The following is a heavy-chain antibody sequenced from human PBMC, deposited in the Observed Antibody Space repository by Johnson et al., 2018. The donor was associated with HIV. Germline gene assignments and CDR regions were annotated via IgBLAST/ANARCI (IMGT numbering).Heavy chain of an antibody. CDR2: ISYDGSNK. CDR3: AREQDGQLLVFAFDI. Sequence: QVQLVESGGGVVQPGRSLRLSCAASGFTFSSYAMHWVRQAPGQGLEWVAVISYDGSNKYYADSVKGRFTISRDNSKNTLYLEMNSLRAEDTAVYYCAREQDGQLLVFAFDIWGQGTMVTVTS. CDR1: GFTFSSYA. J-gene: IGHJ3*02. V-gene: IGHV3-30*04. D-gene: IGHD2-2*01.